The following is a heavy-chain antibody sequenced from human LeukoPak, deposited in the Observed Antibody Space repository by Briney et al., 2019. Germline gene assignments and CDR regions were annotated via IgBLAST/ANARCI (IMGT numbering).Heavy chain of an antibody. D-gene: IGHD4-17*01. CDR2: IYTSGST. CDR3: ARHNYDDYVFDI. Sequence: SETLSLTCTVSGGSFSSSPYYWGWIRQPPGKGLEWIGRIYTSGSTNYNPSLKSRVTMSVDTSKQFSLSLSPVTAADTAVYYCARHNYDDYVFDIWGQGTKVTVSS. J-gene: IGHJ3*02. CDR1: GGSFSSSPYY. V-gene: IGHV4-39*01.